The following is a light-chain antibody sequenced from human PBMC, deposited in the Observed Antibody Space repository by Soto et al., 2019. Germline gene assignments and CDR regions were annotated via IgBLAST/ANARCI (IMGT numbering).Light chain of an antibody. V-gene: IGKV3D-20*02. Sequence: EIVLTQSPGTLSLSPCERATLSSRASQSIRSNYLAWYQQKPGLAPRFLIYGAFSRATGIPDRFSGSGSGTDFTLTISSLEPEDFAVYYCQQRSNWPPRGTFGQGTKVDIK. CDR2: GAF. CDR1: QSIRSNY. J-gene: IGKJ1*01. CDR3: QQRSNWPPRGT.